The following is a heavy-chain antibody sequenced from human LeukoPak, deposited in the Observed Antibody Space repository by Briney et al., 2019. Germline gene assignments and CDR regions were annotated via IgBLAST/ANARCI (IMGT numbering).Heavy chain of an antibody. CDR3: ARKSSGYYYSVFDY. Sequence: PSETLSLTCAVYGVSFSGYYWSWIRQPPGKGLEWIGEINHSGSTNYNPSLKSRVTISVDTSKNQFSLKLSSVTAADTAVYYCARKSSGYYYSVFDYWGQGTLVTVSS. J-gene: IGHJ4*02. CDR1: GVSFSGYY. V-gene: IGHV4-34*01. D-gene: IGHD3-22*01. CDR2: INHSGST.